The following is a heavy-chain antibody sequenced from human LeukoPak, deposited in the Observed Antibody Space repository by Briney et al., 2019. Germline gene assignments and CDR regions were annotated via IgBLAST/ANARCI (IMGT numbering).Heavy chain of an antibody. CDR1: GYSFTSYW. D-gene: IGHD3-10*01. J-gene: IGHJ4*02. CDR2: IYPGDSDT. Sequence: MPGESLKISCKGSGYSFTSYWIGWVRQMPGKGLEWMGIIYPGDSDTRYSPSFQGQVTISADKSISTAYLQWSSLKASDTAMYYCARRVYYGSGSRYYFDHWGQGTLVTVSS. CDR3: ARRVYYGSGSRYYFDH. V-gene: IGHV5-51*01.